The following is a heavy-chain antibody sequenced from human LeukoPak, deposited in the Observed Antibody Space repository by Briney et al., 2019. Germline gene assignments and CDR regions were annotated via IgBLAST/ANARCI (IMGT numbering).Heavy chain of an antibody. CDR1: GLTFNNYW. Sequence: GGSLRLSCAASGLTFNNYWMSWVRQAPGKGLEWVANIKQDGSEKYYVDSVKGRFTIARHNAKNSLYLQMDSLRAEDTAVYYCAIHRDQFDYWGQGTLVTGSS. J-gene: IGHJ4*02. D-gene: IGHD2-2*01. CDR3: AIHRDQFDY. CDR2: IKQDGSEK. V-gene: IGHV3-7*01.